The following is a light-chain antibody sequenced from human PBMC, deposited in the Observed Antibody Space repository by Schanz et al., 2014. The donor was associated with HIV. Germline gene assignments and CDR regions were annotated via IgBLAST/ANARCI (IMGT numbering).Light chain of an antibody. J-gene: IGLJ3*02. CDR1: SSDVGSYNL. V-gene: IGLV2-14*02. Sequence: QSALTQPASVSGSPGQSITISCTGTSSDVGSYNLVSWYQQHPGRAPKLIIYEVTKWPSGVSNRFSGSRSGNTASLTISGLQAEDEADYYCSSFRSNTTWVFGGGTKLTVL. CDR2: EVT. CDR3: SSFRSNTTWV.